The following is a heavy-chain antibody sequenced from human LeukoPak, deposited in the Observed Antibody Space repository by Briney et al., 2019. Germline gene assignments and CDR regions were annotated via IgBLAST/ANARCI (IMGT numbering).Heavy chain of an antibody. D-gene: IGHD6-19*01. J-gene: IGHJ4*02. CDR2: IYPGDSET. CDR1: GYSFTSSC. CDR3: ARQYITGWQSFDY. V-gene: IGHV5-51*01. Sequence: GESLKISCKPSGYSFTSSCIGWVRQMPGKGLEWMGIIYPGDSETIYSPSFQGQVTISVDESFSTAYLQWSSLKASDTAMYYCARQYITGWQSFDYWGQGTLVTVSS.